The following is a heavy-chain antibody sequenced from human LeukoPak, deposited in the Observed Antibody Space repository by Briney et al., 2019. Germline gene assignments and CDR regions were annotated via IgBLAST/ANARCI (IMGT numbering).Heavy chain of an antibody. J-gene: IGHJ6*03. Sequence: SETLSLTCTVSGGSISSYYWSWIRQPAGKGLEWIGRIYTSGSTNYNPSLKSRVTMSVDTSKNQFSLKLSSVTAADTAVYYCAREGVYGSGSLPYSAPHYYYYYYMDVWGKGTTVTISS. V-gene: IGHV4-4*07. D-gene: IGHD3-10*01. CDR2: IYTSGST. CDR3: AREGVYGSGSLPYSAPHYYYYYYMDV. CDR1: GGSISSYY.